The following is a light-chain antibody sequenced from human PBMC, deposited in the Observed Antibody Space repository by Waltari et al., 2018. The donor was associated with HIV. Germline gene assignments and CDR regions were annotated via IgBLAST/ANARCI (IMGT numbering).Light chain of an antibody. CDR3: SSYGDSLRVL. Sequence: QSALTQPPSASGSLGQSVTISCTGSSSDIGAYDSVSWFQQHPRSAPKLLLYEVTRRPSTLSVRFSGSRSGITAFLTVAGLQPDDEATYFCSSYGDSLRVLFGGGTNVTVL. CDR2: EVT. V-gene: IGLV2-8*01. CDR1: SSDIGAYDS. J-gene: IGLJ3*02.